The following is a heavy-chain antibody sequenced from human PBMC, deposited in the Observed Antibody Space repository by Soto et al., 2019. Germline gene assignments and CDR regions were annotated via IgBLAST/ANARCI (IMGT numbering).Heavy chain of an antibody. D-gene: IGHD1-20*01. J-gene: IGHJ4*02. CDR1: GYTFTGYY. CDR3: ATTYIPGYYFDY. Sequence: ASVKVSCKASGYTFTGYYMHWVRQAPGQGLEWMGWINPNSGGTNYAQKFQGRVTISVDTSKNQFSLKLSSVTAADTAVYYCATTYIPGYYFDYWGQGTLVTVSS. V-gene: IGHV1-2*02. CDR2: INPNSGGT.